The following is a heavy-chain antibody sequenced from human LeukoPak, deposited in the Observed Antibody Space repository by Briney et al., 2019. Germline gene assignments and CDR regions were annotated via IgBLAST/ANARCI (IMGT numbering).Heavy chain of an antibody. J-gene: IGHJ6*04. CDR3: ARSRFLDV. CDR2: LNTYNGNA. CDR1: GYTFTTIG. D-gene: IGHD3-3*01. Sequence: ASVKVSCKTSGYTFTTIGISWVRQAPGQGLEWMGWLNTYNGNANYAQKLQGRVTMTTDTSTSTAYMDLRSLRSDDTAVYYCARSRFLDVWGKGTTVTASS. V-gene: IGHV1-18*01.